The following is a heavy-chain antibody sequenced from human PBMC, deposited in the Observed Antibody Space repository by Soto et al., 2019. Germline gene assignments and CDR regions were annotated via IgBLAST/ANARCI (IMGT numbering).Heavy chain of an antibody. V-gene: IGHV1-18*01. J-gene: IGHJ6*03. CDR1: GYTFTSYG. CDR2: ISAYNGNT. D-gene: IGHD3-3*01. CDR3: AREGNYDFWSGYKQYYYYYYMGV. Sequence: ASVKVSCKASGYTFTSYGISWVRQAPGQGLEWMGWISAYNGNTNYAQKLQGRVTMTTDTSTSTAYMELRSLRSDDTAVYYCAREGNYDFWSGYKQYYYYYYMGVWGKGTTVTVSS.